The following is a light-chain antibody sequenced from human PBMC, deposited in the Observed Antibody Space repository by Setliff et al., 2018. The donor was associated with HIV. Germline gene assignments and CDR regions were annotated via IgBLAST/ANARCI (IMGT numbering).Light chain of an antibody. CDR1: SRNVGSYNL. CDR3: ASYAGTTHPYV. Sequence: QSALTRPASVSGSPGQSITISCTGNSRNVGSYNLVSWYQQHSGKAPKLMIYEVNKRPSGVSDRFSGSKSGNTASLTVSGLQTEDEANYYCASYAGTTHPYVFGTGTKVTVL. J-gene: IGLJ1*01. CDR2: EVN. V-gene: IGLV2-23*02.